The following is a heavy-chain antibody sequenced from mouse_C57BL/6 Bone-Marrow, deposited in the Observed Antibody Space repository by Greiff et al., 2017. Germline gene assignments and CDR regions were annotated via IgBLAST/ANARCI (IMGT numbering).Heavy chain of an antibody. CDR2: INPYNGGT. Sequence: VQLQQSGPVLVKPGASVKMSCKASGYTFTDYYMNWVKQSNGTSLEWIGVINPYNGGTSYNQKFKGKATLTVDKSSSTAYMELNSLTSEDSAVYYCARKLTDYWGQGTTLTVSA. V-gene: IGHV1-19*01. CDR3: ARKLTDY. CDR1: GYTFTDYY. D-gene: IGHD1-3*01. J-gene: IGHJ2*01.